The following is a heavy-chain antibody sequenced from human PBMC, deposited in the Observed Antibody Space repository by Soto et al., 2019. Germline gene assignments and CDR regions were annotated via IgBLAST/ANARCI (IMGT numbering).Heavy chain of an antibody. J-gene: IGHJ6*02. CDR1: GYTFTSHA. Sequence: AXVKVSCKASGYTFTSHAMHWVRQAPGQGLEWMGWINAGNGDTKYSQKFQGRVTITRDTSASTAYMELSSLRSADTAVYYCARVGVRGVIYYYYGMDVWGQGTTVTVSS. D-gene: IGHD3-10*01. CDR2: INAGNGDT. CDR3: ARVGVRGVIYYYYGMDV. V-gene: IGHV1-3*01.